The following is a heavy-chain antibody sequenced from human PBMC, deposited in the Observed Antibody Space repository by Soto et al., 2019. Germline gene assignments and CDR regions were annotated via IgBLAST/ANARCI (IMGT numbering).Heavy chain of an antibody. D-gene: IGHD3-22*01. CDR1: GGSISSSSYY. CDR3: ARRLYYDSSGFEGGGMDV. J-gene: IGHJ6*02. Sequence: QLQLQESGPGLVKPSETLSLTCTVSGGSISSSSYYWGWIRQPPGKGLEWIGSIYYSGSTYYNPSLKRRVTISVVTSKNQFSLKLSSVTAADTAVYYCARRLYYDSSGFEGGGMDVWGQGTTVTVSS. V-gene: IGHV4-39*01. CDR2: IYYSGST.